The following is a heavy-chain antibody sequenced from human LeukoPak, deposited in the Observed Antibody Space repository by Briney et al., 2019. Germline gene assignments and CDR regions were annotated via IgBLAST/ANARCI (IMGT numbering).Heavy chain of an antibody. CDR3: GRDIGSGSYY. V-gene: IGHV1-2*02. J-gene: IGHJ4*02. D-gene: IGHD3-10*01. CDR1: GYTFTGYY. CDR2: INPNSGDT. Sequence: GASVKVSCKASGYTFTGYYIHWVRQAPGQGLEWMGWINPNSGDTNYAQKFQGRVTMTRDTSINTAYMELSRLRSDDTAVYYCGRDIGSGSYYWGQGTLVTVSS.